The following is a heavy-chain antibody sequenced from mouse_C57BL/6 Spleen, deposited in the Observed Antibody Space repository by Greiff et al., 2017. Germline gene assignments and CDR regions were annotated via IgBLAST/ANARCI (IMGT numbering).Heavy chain of an antibody. Sequence: EVNVVESGGGLVQPKGSLKLSCAASGFSFNTYAMNWVRQAPGKGLEWVARIRSKSNNYATYYADSVKDRFTISRDDSESMLYLQMNNLKTEDTAMYYCVRHYDYDAAWFAYWGQGTLGTVSA. D-gene: IGHD2-4*01. CDR1: GFSFNTYA. CDR2: IRSKSNNYAT. J-gene: IGHJ3*01. V-gene: IGHV10-1*01. CDR3: VRHYDYDAAWFAY.